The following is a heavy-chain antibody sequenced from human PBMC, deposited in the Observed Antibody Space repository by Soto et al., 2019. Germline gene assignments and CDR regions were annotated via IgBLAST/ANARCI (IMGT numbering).Heavy chain of an antibody. Sequence: GGSLRLSCAASGFTFRSFTMNWVRQAPGKGLEWVSTISSNSTYIYYTDALRGRFTISRDNAKNSLHLQMNSLRAEDTAVYYCTRDASRDSSARGWFDPWGLGTLVTVSS. CDR3: TRDASRDSSARGWFDP. D-gene: IGHD6-13*01. V-gene: IGHV3-21*01. J-gene: IGHJ5*02. CDR2: ISSNSTYI. CDR1: GFTFRSFT.